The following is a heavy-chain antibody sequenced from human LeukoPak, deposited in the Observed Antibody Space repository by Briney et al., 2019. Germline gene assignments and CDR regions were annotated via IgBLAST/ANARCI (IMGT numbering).Heavy chain of an antibody. CDR1: GGTFSTYV. Sequence: ASVKVSCKASGGTFSTYVISWVRQAPGQGLEWMGGIIPIFGTANYAQKFQGRVTITADKFTSTAYMELSSLRSEDTAVYYCARVATDYYFYYYMDVWGKGTTVTVSS. CDR3: ARVATDYYFYYYMDV. CDR2: IIPIFGTA. J-gene: IGHJ6*03. V-gene: IGHV1-69*06. D-gene: IGHD5-12*01.